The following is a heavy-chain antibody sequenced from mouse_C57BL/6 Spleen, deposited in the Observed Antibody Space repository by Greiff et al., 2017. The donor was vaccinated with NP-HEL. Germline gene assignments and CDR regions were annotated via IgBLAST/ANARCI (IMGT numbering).Heavy chain of an antibody. CDR1: GFTFSDYG. Sequence: DVMLVESGGGLVKPGGSLKLSCAASGFTFSDYGMHWVRQAPEKGLEWVAYISSGSSTIYYADKVKGRFTTSRDNAKNTLFVQMTSLRAEDTDMYYCDYDIAYWGQGTLVTVSA. V-gene: IGHV5-17*01. CDR3: DYDIAY. D-gene: IGHD2-4*01. J-gene: IGHJ3*01. CDR2: ISSGSSTI.